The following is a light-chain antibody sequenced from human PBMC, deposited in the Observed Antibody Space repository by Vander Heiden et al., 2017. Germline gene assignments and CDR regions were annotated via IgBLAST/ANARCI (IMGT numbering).Light chain of an antibody. CDR2: DGS. V-gene: IGLV2-11*01. J-gene: IGLJ2*01. CDR3: CSYAGSYTLV. CDR1: SGAVGGNNY. Sequence: ALTHPRPLSGSPAQSATTPSTGTSGAVGGNNYLSWYQQHPGKAPSLMIYDGSTRPSGVPDRFSGSKSGNTAALTISGLQAEDEADYYCCSYAGSYTLVFGGGTKLTVL.